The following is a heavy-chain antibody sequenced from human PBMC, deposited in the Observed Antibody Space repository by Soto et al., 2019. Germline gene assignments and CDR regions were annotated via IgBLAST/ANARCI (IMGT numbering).Heavy chain of an antibody. J-gene: IGHJ5*02. CDR3: ARGVTGTTRVLIYWFDP. CDR2: IYHSGST. Sequence: PSETLSLTCAVSGGSISSGGYSWSWIRQPPGKGLEWIGYIYHSGSTYYNPSLKSRVTISVDRSKNQFSLKLSSVTAADTAVYYCARGVTGTTRVLIYWFDPWGQGTLVTVSS. D-gene: IGHD1-7*01. V-gene: IGHV4-30-2*01. CDR1: GGSISSGGYS.